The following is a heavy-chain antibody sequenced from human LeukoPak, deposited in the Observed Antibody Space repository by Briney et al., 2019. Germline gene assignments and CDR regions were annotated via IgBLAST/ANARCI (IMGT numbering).Heavy chain of an antibody. J-gene: IGHJ5*02. CDR3: ARDLCSSTSCYAGWFDP. CDR1: GFTFSSYS. Sequence: GGSLRLSCAASGFTFSSYSMNWVRQAPGKGLELVSYISSSSSTIYYADSVKGRFTISRDNAKNSLYLQMNSLRAEDTAVYYCARDLCSSTSCYAGWFDPWGQGTLVAVSS. CDR2: ISSSSSTI. D-gene: IGHD2-2*01. V-gene: IGHV3-48*01.